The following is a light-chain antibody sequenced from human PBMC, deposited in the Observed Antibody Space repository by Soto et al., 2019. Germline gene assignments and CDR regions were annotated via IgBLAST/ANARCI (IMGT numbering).Light chain of an antibody. CDR2: GTS. CDR1: QSVSSNH. Sequence: EIVLTQSPGTLSLSPRERATLSCRASQSVSSNHLAWYQQKPGQAPRRLIYGTSRRATGIPDRVSGSGYGKDFTLTISRLEPEDFSVYYCQQYGSSTYTFGQGTKVEIK. CDR3: QQYGSSTYT. V-gene: IGKV3-20*01. J-gene: IGKJ2*01.